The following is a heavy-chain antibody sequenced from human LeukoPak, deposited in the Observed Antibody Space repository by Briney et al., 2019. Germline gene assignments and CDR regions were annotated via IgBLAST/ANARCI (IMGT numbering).Heavy chain of an antibody. CDR3: TRDPVAAVGTGYFDN. D-gene: IGHD6-13*01. Sequence: GGSLRLSCTASGFTFGDYGRSWVRQAPGKGLEWVGFIRSEAYGGTKEHAASVKGRFTISRDDSKSIAYLQMNSLKTEDTAVYYCTRDPVAAVGTGYFDNWGQGTLVTVSS. J-gene: IGHJ4*02. CDR2: IRSEAYGGTK. CDR1: GFTFGDYG. V-gene: IGHV3-49*04.